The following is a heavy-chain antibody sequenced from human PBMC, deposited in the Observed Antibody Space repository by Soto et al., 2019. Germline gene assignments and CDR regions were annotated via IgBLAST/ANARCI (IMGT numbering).Heavy chain of an antibody. CDR3: ARMAY. CDR2: ISSRGNDI. V-gene: IGHV3-11*04. CDR1: GFDLGSYY. J-gene: IGHJ4*02. Sequence: QVQLVESGGALVKPGGSLRLSCVTSGFDLGSYYMTWIRQAPGKGLEWVSHISSRGNDISYAKSVEGRFFTSRDNVNNLLYLDMNNLRPEDTAVYYCARMAYWGQGTLVTVSS.